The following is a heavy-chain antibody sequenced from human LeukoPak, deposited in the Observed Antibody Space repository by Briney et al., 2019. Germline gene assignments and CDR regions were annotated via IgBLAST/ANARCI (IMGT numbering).Heavy chain of an antibody. CDR1: GGSISSYY. CDR2: IYTSGST. V-gene: IGHV4-4*07. Sequence: SETLSLTCTVSGGSISSYYWSWIRQPAGKGLEWIGRIYTSGSTNYNPSLKSRVTMSVDTSKNQFSLKLSSVTAADTAVYYCARENYYGSGTVNNWFDPWGQGTLVTVSS. J-gene: IGHJ5*02. CDR3: ARENYYGSGTVNNWFDP. D-gene: IGHD3-10*01.